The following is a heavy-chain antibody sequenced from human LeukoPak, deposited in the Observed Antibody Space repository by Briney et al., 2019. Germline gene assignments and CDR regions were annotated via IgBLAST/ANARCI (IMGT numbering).Heavy chain of an antibody. D-gene: IGHD3-22*01. Sequence: SETLSLTCIVSGYSISSGYYWGWIRQPPGKGLEWIGSIYRTGSTDYNPSLKSRVTISVDTSKNLFSLNLTSVTAADTAVYFCAREIHYDSSGQRTLHAFDMWGQGTMVTVSS. CDR3: AREIHYDSSGQRTLHAFDM. V-gene: IGHV4-38-2*02. CDR1: GYSISSGYY. CDR2: IYRTGST. J-gene: IGHJ3*02.